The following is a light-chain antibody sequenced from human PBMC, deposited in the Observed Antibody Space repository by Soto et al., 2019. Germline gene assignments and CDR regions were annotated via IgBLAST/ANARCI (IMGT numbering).Light chain of an antibody. CDR1: SSDVGGYNY. CDR2: EVN. CDR3: SSYAGSSNV. V-gene: IGLV2-8*01. Sequence: LTQPPSASGSPGQSVAISCTGTSSDVGGYNYVSWYQQHPGKAPKLMIYEVNKRPSGVPDRFSGSKSGNTAPLTVSGLQAEDEADYYCSSYAGSSNVFGTGTKVTVL. J-gene: IGLJ1*01.